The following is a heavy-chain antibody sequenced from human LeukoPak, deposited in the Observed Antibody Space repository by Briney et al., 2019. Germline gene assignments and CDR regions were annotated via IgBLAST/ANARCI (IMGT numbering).Heavy chain of an antibody. J-gene: IGHJ4*02. V-gene: IGHV4-31*03. Sequence: PWHSLSLTCTLSVRSISIGCYYSSWLRQHPWKGLERLGYVDYTETTYYNPSLKSRVTISVDTSKNQFSLKLSSVTAADTAVYYCATHPGTDYGGPYWGQGTLVTVSS. CDR1: VRSISIGCYY. D-gene: IGHD4-23*01. CDR2: VDYTETT. CDR3: ATHPGTDYGGPY.